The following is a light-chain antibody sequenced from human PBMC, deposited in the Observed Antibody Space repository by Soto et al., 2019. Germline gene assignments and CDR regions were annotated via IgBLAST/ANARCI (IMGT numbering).Light chain of an antibody. V-gene: IGKV1-5*03. CDR2: KAS. CDR3: QHYNSYSEA. Sequence: DIQMTQNTSNLSGSVGDRVTITCRASQTISSWLAWYQQKPGKAPKLLIYKASTLKSGVPSRFSGSGSGTEFTLTISSLQPDDFATYYCQHYNSYSEAFGQGTKVDI. CDR1: QTISSW. J-gene: IGKJ1*01.